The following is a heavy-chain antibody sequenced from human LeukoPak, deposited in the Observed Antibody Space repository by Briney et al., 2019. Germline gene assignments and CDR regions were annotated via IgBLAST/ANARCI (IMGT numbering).Heavy chain of an antibody. CDR1: GYSFTGYY. CDR3: ARGGYDFVYYYYGMDV. Sequence: ASVTVSCKASGYSFTGYYMHWVRQAPGQGLEWMGRINPNSGGTNYAQKFQGRVTMTRDTSISTAYMELSRLRSDDTAVYYCARGGYDFVYYYYGMDVWGQGTTVTVSS. V-gene: IGHV1-2*06. J-gene: IGHJ6*02. CDR2: INPNSGGT. D-gene: IGHD3-3*01.